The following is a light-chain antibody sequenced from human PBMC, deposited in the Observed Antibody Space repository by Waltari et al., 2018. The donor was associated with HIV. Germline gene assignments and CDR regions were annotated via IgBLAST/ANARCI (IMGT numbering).Light chain of an antibody. CDR3: CSFAGSYIWV. CDR1: SSDIGRYTF. V-gene: IGLV2-11*01. CDR2: DVN. J-gene: IGLJ3*02. Sequence: QSALTQPRSVSGSPAQSVTISCTGTSSDIGRYTFVPWYQQHPDKAPKLIIFDVNERPSGVTDRFSASKSGNTASLTISGLQAGDEADYYCCSFAGSYIWVFGGGTKLTVL.